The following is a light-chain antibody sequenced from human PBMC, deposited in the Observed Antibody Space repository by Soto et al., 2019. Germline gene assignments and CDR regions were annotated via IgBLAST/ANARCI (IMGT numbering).Light chain of an antibody. J-gene: IGKJ2*01. CDR1: QSVSSSF. CDR3: QHYGSSTYT. Sequence: EIVLTQSPGTLSLSPGERAALSCRASQSVSSSFLAWYQQKPGQAPRLLIYGASSTTTGIPDRFTGSGSGTDFTLTISRLEPEDFAVYYCQHYGSSTYTFGQGIKLQIK. CDR2: GAS. V-gene: IGKV3-20*01.